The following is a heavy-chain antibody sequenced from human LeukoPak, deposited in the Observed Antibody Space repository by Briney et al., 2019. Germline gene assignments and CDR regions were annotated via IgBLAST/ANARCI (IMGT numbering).Heavy chain of an antibody. V-gene: IGHV3-30-3*01. J-gene: IGHJ4*02. D-gene: IGHD5-18*01. CDR2: ISYDGSNK. Sequence: PGGSLRLSCAASGFTFSNYAMHWVRQAPGKGLEWVTVISYDGSNKYYANSVRGRFTISRDDSKNTLFLHMNSLRTEDTAVYYCAKGRGGDYSYGSYYFDSWGQGTLVTVSS. CDR3: AKGRGGDYSYGSYYFDS. CDR1: GFTFSNYA.